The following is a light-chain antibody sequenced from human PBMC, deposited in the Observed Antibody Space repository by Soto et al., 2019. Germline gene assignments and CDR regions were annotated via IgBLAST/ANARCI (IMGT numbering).Light chain of an antibody. CDR3: QQYGSLIT. J-gene: IGKJ5*01. CDR1: QSLYNNY. Sequence: EFVLTQSPCTLSLSPGERATLSCRASQSLYNNYLAWHQQKPGQAPRLLIYGAFSRATDIPDRFSGSGSGTDFTLTINRLEPEDSAVYYCQQYGSLITFGQGARLEIK. V-gene: IGKV3-20*01. CDR2: GAF.